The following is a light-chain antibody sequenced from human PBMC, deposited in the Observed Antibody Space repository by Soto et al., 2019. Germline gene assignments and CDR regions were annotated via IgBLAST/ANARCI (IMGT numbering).Light chain of an antibody. V-gene: IGKV1-39*01. CDR3: QQSFSTPPT. Sequence: DIQMTQSPSSLSASVGDRVTITCRASQSIGTYLNWYLQKPGKAPQLLIHAASSLQTGVPSRFSGSGSGTEFTLTIGSLQPEDFASFYCQQSFSTPPTFGQGTKLAIK. CDR1: QSIGTY. J-gene: IGKJ2*01. CDR2: AAS.